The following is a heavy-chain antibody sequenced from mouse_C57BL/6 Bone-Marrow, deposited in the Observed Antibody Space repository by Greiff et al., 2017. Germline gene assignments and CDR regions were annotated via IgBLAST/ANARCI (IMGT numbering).Heavy chain of an antibody. Sequence: QVQLKQSGPELVKPGASVKISCKASGYAFSSSWMNWVKQRPGKGLEWIGRIYPGDGDTNYNGKFKGKATLTADKSSSTAYMQLSRLTSEDSAVYFCARELRLRMDYWGQGTSVTVSS. CDR1: GYAFSSSW. D-gene: IGHD3-2*02. V-gene: IGHV1-82*01. CDR2: IYPGDGDT. CDR3: ARELRLRMDY. J-gene: IGHJ4*01.